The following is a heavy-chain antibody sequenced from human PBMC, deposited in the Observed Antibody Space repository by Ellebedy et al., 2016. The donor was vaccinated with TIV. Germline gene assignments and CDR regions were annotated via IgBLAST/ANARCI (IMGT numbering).Heavy chain of an antibody. V-gene: IGHV3-7*01. CDR1: GFDFRFYY. CDR2: IKGDGGEK. J-gene: IGHJ4*02. Sequence: GGSLRLSCAASGFDFRFYYMTWVRRAPGKGLEWVASIKGDGGEKYYVDSVKGRFTVSRDNAKSSLYLQMNSLRDEDTAVYYCARDPADYWGQGTLVTVSS. CDR3: ARDPADY.